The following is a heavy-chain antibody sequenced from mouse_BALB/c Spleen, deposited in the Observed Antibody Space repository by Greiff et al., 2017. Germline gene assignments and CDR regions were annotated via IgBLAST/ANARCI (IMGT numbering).Heavy chain of an antibody. D-gene: IGHD2-2*01. J-gene: IGHJ2*01. CDR1: GFNIKDTY. Sequence: EVQLQQSGAELVKPGASVKLSCTASGFNIKDTYMHWVKQRPEQGLEWIGRIDPANGNTKYDPKFQGKATITADTSSNTAYLQLSSLTSEDTAVYYCARGLWLLPYFDYWGQGTTLTVSS. V-gene: IGHV14-3*02. CDR2: IDPANGNT. CDR3: ARGLWLLPYFDY.